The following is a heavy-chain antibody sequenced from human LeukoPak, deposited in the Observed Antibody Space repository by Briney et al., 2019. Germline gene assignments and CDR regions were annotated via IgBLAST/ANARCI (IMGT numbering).Heavy chain of an antibody. CDR1: GYTFTSYD. CDR3: ARFVEYYYDKTGPGAFDI. Sequence: ASVRVSCKASGYTFTSYDINWVRQATGQGLEWMGWMNPNSGNTGYAQKFQGRVTMTRNTAISTAYMDLSSLRYEDAAVYLCARFVEYYYDKTGPGAFDIWGQGTMVAV. J-gene: IGHJ3*02. CDR2: MNPNSGNT. D-gene: IGHD3-22*01. V-gene: IGHV1-8*01.